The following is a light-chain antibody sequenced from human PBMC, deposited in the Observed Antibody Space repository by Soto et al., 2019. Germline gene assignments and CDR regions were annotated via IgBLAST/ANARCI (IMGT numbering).Light chain of an antibody. CDR1: ESVSSN. J-gene: IGKJ2*01. CDR3: QQYFNWPPYT. Sequence: EIVLTQSPATLSVSPGDRATLSCRASESVSSNVAWSQQKPGQTPRLLIYGASTRATGVPPRFSGSRSGTEFTPTISSLQSEDFAVYYCQQYFNWPPYTFGQGTKVDI. CDR2: GAS. V-gene: IGKV3D-15*01.